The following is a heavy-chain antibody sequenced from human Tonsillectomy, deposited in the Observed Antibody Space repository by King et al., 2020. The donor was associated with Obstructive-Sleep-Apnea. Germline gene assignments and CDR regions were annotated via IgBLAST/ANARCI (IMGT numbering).Heavy chain of an antibody. CDR1: GFTFDDFA. D-gene: IGHD6-19*01. CDR3: AKDISSGWYGPVVY. V-gene: IGHV3-9*01. Sequence: VQLVESGGGLVQPGRSLTLSCAASGFTFDDFAMHWVRQAPGKGLEWVSGISWNSGRIGYADSVKGRFTISRDNAKNSLYLQMNSLRAEDTALYYCAKDISSGWYGPVVYWGQGTLVTVSS. CDR2: ISWNSGRI. J-gene: IGHJ4*02.